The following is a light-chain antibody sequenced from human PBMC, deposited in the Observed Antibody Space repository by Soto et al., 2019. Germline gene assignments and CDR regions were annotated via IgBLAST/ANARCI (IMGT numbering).Light chain of an antibody. CDR2: GAS. V-gene: IGKV3-15*01. J-gene: IGKJ4*01. CDR1: QSVSSY. CDR3: QQYNKWPPLT. Sequence: ETVLTQSPGTLSLSPGEGATLSCRASQSVSSYLAWYQQKPGQAPRVLIYGASTRATGIPARFSGSGSGTEFTLTISNLQSDDFAVYFCQQYNKWPPLTFGGGTKVDIK.